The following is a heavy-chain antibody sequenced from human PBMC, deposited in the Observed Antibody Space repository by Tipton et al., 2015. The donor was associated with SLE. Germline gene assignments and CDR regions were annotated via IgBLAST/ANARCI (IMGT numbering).Heavy chain of an antibody. Sequence: TLSLTCSVSGASISSDFYYWSWIRQLPGTGLEWIGYIYNTGNTYYNPSLKSRVTMSVDTSKNQFSLRVTSVTAADTAVYYCARDGPDTSGYYLDYWDQGILVTVSS. CDR3: ARDGPDTSGYYLDY. CDR1: GASISSDFYY. D-gene: IGHD3-22*01. V-gene: IGHV4-31*03. CDR2: IYNTGNT. J-gene: IGHJ4*02.